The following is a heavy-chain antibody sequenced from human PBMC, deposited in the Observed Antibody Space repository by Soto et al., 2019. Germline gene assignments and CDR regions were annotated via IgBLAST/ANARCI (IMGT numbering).Heavy chain of an antibody. D-gene: IGHD2-15*01. CDR3: ARGPENCSGGSCYSLLYFDY. CDR1: GFTFSSYS. J-gene: IGHJ4*02. CDR2: ISSSSSYI. Sequence: GGSLRLSCAASGFTFSSYSMNWVRQAPGKGLEWVSSISSSSSYIYYADSVKGRFTISRDNAKNSLYLQMNSLRAEDTAVYYCARGPENCSGGSCYSLLYFDYWGQGTLVTVSS. V-gene: IGHV3-21*01.